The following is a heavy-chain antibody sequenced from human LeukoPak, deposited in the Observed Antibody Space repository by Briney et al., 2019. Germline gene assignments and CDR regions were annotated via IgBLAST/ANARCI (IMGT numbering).Heavy chain of an antibody. J-gene: IGHJ6*02. CDR1: GFTFSSYG. CDR2: ISYDGSNK. CDR3: ARGSGYDYYYGMDV. Sequence: PGRSLRLSCAASGFTFSSYGMHWVRHAPGNGLECVAFISYDGSNKYYADSVKGRFTISRDNSKNTLYLQMNSLRAEDTAVYYCARGSGYDYYYGMDVWGQGTTVTVSS. V-gene: IGHV3-30*03. D-gene: IGHD3-22*01.